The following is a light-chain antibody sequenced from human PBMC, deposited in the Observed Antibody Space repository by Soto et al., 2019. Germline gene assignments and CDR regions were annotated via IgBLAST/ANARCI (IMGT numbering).Light chain of an antibody. CDR1: SSNIGGNS. Sequence: QSVLTQPPSVSAAPGQTVTISCSGSSSNIGGNSVSWYHQLPGTAPQLLIYYDNNQPPAGPDRCSASKSGTSAPLGITGFQTGDEDDYYCGSWDSSLSAYVFGTGTKVTVL. V-gene: IGLV1-51*01. CDR2: YDN. CDR3: GSWDSSLSAYV. J-gene: IGLJ1*01.